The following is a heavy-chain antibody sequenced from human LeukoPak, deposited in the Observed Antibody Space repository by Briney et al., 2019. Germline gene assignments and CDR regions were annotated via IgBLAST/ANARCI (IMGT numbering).Heavy chain of an antibody. J-gene: IGHJ6*03. CDR1: GYTFTSYG. Sequence: GASVTVSCEASGYTFTSYGISWVRQAPGQGLEWMGWISAYNGNTNYAQKLQGRVTMTTDTSTSTAYMELRSLRSDDPAVYYCARGHYSSSWSRNYYYMDVWGKGTTVTVSS. D-gene: IGHD6-13*01. CDR2: ISAYNGNT. V-gene: IGHV1-18*01. CDR3: ARGHYSSSWSRNYYYMDV.